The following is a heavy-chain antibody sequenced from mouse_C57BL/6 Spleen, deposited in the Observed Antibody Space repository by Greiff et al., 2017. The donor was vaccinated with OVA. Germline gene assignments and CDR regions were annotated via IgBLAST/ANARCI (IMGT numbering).Heavy chain of an antibody. V-gene: IGHV1-54*01. CDR3: ARGYGSSFDY. CDR2: INPGSGGT. Sequence: VQLVESGAELVRPGTSVKVSCKASGYAFTNYLIEWVKQRPGQGLEWIGVINPGSGGTNYNEKFKGKATLTADKSSSTAYMQLSSLTSADSAVYFCARGYGSSFDYWGQGTTLTVSS. CDR1: GYAFTNYL. D-gene: IGHD1-1*01. J-gene: IGHJ2*01.